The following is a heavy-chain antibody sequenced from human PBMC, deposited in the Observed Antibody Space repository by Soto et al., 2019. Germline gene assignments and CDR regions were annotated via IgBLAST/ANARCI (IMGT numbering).Heavy chain of an antibody. D-gene: IGHD6-19*01. V-gene: IGHV1-58*01. CDR3: AVRIAVAFRYNWFDP. CDR2: IVVGSGNT. Sequence: SVKVSCKASGFTFTSSAVQWVRQARGQRLEWIGWIVVGSGNTNYAQKFQERVTITRDMSTSTAYMELSSLRSEDTAVYYCAVRIAVAFRYNWFDPWGQGTLVTVSS. CDR1: GFTFTSSA. J-gene: IGHJ5*02.